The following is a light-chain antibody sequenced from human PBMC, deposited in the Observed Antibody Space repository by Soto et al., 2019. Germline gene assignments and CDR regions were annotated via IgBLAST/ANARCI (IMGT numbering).Light chain of an antibody. V-gene: IGKV3-20*01. CDR3: QQYGGSPRVT. CDR1: QSVSSNY. Sequence: EIVLTQSPGTLSLSPGERVTLSCRASQSVSSNYLAWYQQKPGQAPRLLIYSASSRATGIPDRFSGSGSGTAFTLTINRLEPEDFAVYYCQQYGGSPRVTFGGGTKMEIK. CDR2: SAS. J-gene: IGKJ4*01.